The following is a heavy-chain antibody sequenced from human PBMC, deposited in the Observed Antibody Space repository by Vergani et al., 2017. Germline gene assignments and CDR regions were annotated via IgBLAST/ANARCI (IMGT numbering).Heavy chain of an antibody. J-gene: IGHJ4*02. CDR1: GFTFSSYS. Sequence: EMQVVESGGGLVKPGGSLRLSCAASGFTFSSYSMNWVRQAPGKGLEWVSYISSSNSYIFYADSVKSRFTISRDNAKNSLYLQMNSLRTEDTAVYYCARVYVDTAMVIGYWGQGTLVTVSS. D-gene: IGHD5-18*01. V-gene: IGHV3-21*01. CDR2: ISSSNSYI. CDR3: ARVYVDTAMVIGY.